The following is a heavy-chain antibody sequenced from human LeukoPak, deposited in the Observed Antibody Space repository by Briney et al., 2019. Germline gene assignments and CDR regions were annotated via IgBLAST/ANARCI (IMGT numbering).Heavy chain of an antibody. Sequence: SETLSLTCTVSGVSFSSYYWSWIRQPAGKGLEWIGRIYISGSTKYNPSLKSRVTMSVDTSKNHYSLKLSSVTAADTAVYYCARLPPRITIVRGVIRVRDYWGQGTLVTVSS. CDR1: GVSFSSYY. CDR3: ARLPPRITIVRGVIRVRDY. CDR2: IYISGST. D-gene: IGHD3-10*01. J-gene: IGHJ4*02. V-gene: IGHV4-4*07.